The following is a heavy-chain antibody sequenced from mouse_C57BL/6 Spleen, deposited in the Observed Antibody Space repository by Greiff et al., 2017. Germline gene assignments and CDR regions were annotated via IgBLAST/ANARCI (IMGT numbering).Heavy chain of an antibody. V-gene: IGHV2-9*01. CDR2: IWGGGST. CDR3: ARHNLYYGNSYAMDY. CDR1: GFSLTSYG. J-gene: IGHJ4*01. Sequence: VKLMESGPGLVAPSQSLSITCTVSGFSLTSYGVDWVRQPPGKGLEWLGVIWGGGSTNYKSALMSRLSIIKDDSKSQVFLKMNSLQTDDTAMYYCARHNLYYGNSYAMDYWGQGTSVTVSS. D-gene: IGHD2-1*01.